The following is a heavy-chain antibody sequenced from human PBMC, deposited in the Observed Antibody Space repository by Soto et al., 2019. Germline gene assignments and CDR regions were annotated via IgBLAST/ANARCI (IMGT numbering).Heavy chain of an antibody. CDR2: IYHSGST. CDR3: ASYRWLQPRFYY. CDR1: GGSISSGDYS. J-gene: IGHJ4*02. D-gene: IGHD5-12*01. Sequence: PSETLSLTCAVSGGSISSGDYSWTWILQPPGKGLEWIGYIYHSGSTYYNPSLKSRVTISVDRSKNQFSLRLSSVTAADTAVYYCASYRWLQPRFYYWGQGTLVTVSS. V-gene: IGHV4-30-2*01.